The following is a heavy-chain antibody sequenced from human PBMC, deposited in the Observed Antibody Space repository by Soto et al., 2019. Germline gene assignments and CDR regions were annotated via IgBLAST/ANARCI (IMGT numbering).Heavy chain of an antibody. CDR3: TPGSVKGAFDI. Sequence: GGSLRLSCAVSGLPFNDAWFSWVRQAPGKGLEWVGRVKSRPHGGTTDYGALVKGRFTISRDDSINTLYLQMNSLKTEDTAVYYCTPGSVKGAFDIWGQGTMVTVSS. J-gene: IGHJ3*02. V-gene: IGHV3-15*01. CDR2: VKSRPHGGTT. CDR1: GLPFNDAW. D-gene: IGHD4-17*01.